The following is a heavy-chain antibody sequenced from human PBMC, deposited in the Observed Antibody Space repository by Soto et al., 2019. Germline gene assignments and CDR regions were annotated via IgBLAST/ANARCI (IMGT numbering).Heavy chain of an antibody. D-gene: IGHD3-22*01. V-gene: IGHV1-69*01. J-gene: IGHJ4*02. Sequence: QVQLVQSGAEVKKPGSSVRVSCKASGGTFRSHAISWMRQAPGQGLEWMGGNVPISGAANYAQKFEGRVTITADESTSTAYMELSSLTAEDTAIYYCARDRSYDNSAYFRGFDSWGQGTLVTVSS. CDR1: GGTFRSHA. CDR2: NVPISGAA. CDR3: ARDRSYDNSAYFRGFDS.